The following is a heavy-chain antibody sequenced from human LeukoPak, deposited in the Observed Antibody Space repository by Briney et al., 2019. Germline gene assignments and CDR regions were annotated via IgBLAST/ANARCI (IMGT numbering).Heavy chain of an antibody. CDR2: INPNSGGT. CDR1: GYTFTGYY. V-gene: IGHV1-2*02. CDR3: ARAPPFDSSGYTHYYYYYGMDV. J-gene: IGHJ6*02. Sequence: GASVKVSCKASGYTFTGYYMHWVRQAPGQGLEWMGWINPNSGGTNYAQKFQGRVTMTRDTSISTAYMELSRLRSDDTAVYYCARAPPFDSSGYTHYYYYYGMDVWGQGTTVTVSS. D-gene: IGHD3-22*01.